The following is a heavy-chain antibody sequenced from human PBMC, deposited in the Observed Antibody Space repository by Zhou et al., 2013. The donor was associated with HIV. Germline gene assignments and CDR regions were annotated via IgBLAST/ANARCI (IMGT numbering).Heavy chain of an antibody. D-gene: IGHD1-20*01. Sequence: QVQLVQSGPEVKKPRASVKVSCKASQYIFTDYYIHWLRQVPGQGFEWMGWVSPKTGDTNYAHKFLGRVTMTTDTSIATAYMELTWLTFDDTALYYCASYGPGYNWMYSWGQGTLVTVSS. CDR2: VSPKTGDT. CDR1: QYIFTDYY. J-gene: IGHJ4*02. CDR3: ASYGPGYNWMYS. V-gene: IGHV1-2*02.